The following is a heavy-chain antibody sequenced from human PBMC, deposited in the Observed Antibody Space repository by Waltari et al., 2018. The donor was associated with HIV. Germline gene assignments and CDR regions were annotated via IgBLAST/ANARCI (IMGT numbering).Heavy chain of an antibody. Sequence: QITLKESGPTLVKPTQTLTLTCTFSGFSLSTSGVGVGWTRQPPGKALEWLALIYWDDDKRYSPSLKSRLTITKDTSKNQVVLTMTNMDPVDTATYYCAHTTDYYDSSGYFDYWGQGTLVTVSS. J-gene: IGHJ4*02. CDR2: IYWDDDK. V-gene: IGHV2-5*02. D-gene: IGHD3-22*01. CDR3: AHTTDYYDSSGYFDY. CDR1: GFSLSTSGVG.